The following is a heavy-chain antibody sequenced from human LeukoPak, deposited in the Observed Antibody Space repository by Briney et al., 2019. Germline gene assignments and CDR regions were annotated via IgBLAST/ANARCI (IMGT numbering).Heavy chain of an antibody. V-gene: IGHV3-66*01. J-gene: IGHJ4*02. CDR1: GFTVSSNY. CDR3: VNSVMVRGVIRPY. D-gene: IGHD3-10*01. CDR2: IYSGGST. Sequence: GGSLRLSCAASGFTVSSNYMSWVRQAPGKGLEWVSVIYSGGSTYYADSLKGRFTISRDNSKNTLYLQMNGLRAEDTAVYYCVNSVMVRGVIRPYWGQGTLVTVSS.